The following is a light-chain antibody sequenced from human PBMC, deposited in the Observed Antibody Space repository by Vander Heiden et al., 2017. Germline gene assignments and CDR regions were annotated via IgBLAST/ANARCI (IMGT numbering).Light chain of an antibody. CDR3: KHHHA. V-gene: IGKV1-5*03. Sequence: DIQLTHSPSPLSASVADRVTISCRPRQSFGGWMDWYQQKPGRAPKLLIYRASTLETGVPSRFSGDVSGTEFTLTINNLQPDDIAKYYCKHHHAFGPGTKLQIK. CDR1: QSFGGW. CDR2: RAS. J-gene: IGKJ2*01.